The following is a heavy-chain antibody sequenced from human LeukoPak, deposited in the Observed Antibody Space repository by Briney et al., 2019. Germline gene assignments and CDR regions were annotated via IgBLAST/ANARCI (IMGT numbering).Heavy chain of an antibody. CDR1: GYFFTHNW. CDR3: ARQTRDGSGSRGYSFDF. V-gene: IGHV5-51*01. Sequence: GASLKISCKGSGYFFTHNWIGWGRQMPGKGLEWLGIIYPGDSDTRYSPSFEGQVTISVDKSISTAYLQWSSLKASDTAMYYCARQTRDGSGSRGYSFDFWGQGTLVTVSS. CDR2: IYPGDSDT. J-gene: IGHJ4*02. D-gene: IGHD3-10*01.